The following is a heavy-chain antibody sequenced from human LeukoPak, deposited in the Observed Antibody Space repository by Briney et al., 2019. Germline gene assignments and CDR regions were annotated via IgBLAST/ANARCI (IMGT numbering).Heavy chain of an antibody. J-gene: IGHJ3*02. D-gene: IGHD5-12*01. Sequence: VASVKVSCKASGYTFTSYYMHWVRQAPGQGLEWMGIINPSGGSTSYAQKFQGRVTMTRDMSTSTVYMELSSLRSEDTAVYYCARVATIFRTLDAFDIWGQGTMVTVSS. CDR2: INPSGGST. CDR1: GYTFTSYY. CDR3: ARVATIFRTLDAFDI. V-gene: IGHV1-46*01.